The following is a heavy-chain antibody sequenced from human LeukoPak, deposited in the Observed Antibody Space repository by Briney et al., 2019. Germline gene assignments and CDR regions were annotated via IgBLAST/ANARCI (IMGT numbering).Heavy chain of an antibody. CDR2: ISWNSGSI. J-gene: IGHJ6*04. Sequence: GRSLRLSCAASGFTFDDYAMHWVRHAPGKGLEWVSGISWNSGSIGYADSVKGRFTISRDNAKNSLYLQMNSLRAEDTAVYYCAELGITMIGGVWGKGTTVTISS. CDR3: AELGITMIGGV. CDR1: GFTFDDYA. V-gene: IGHV3-9*01. D-gene: IGHD3-10*02.